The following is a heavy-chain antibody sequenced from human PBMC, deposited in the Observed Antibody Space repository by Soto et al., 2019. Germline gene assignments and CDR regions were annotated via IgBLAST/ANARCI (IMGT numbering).Heavy chain of an antibody. CDR1: GDSVSSNSAA. Sequence: TLSLTCSISGDSVSSNSAAWNLIRQSPSKGLEWLGRTYYRSKWYNDYAVSVKSRITINPDTSKNQFSLQLNSVTPEDTAVYYCASTILGITGTTAINWFDPWGQGTLVTVSS. CDR2: TYYRSKWYN. V-gene: IGHV6-1*01. J-gene: IGHJ5*02. D-gene: IGHD1-7*01. CDR3: ASTILGITGTTAINWFDP.